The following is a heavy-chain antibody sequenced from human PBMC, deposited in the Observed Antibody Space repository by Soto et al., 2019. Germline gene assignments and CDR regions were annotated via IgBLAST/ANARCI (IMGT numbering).Heavy chain of an antibody. CDR2: IYHSGGT. Sequence: PSETLSLICTVSGGSISSGDYWSWIRQPPGKGLEWIGYIYHSGGTYYNPSLKSRVTMSVDTSQNQFSLKLSSVSAADTAVYYCARTKYYYDSTAYIFDYWGQGALVTVSS. CDR1: GGSISSGDY. V-gene: IGHV4-30-4*01. D-gene: IGHD3-22*01. CDR3: ARTKYYYDSTAYIFDY. J-gene: IGHJ4*02.